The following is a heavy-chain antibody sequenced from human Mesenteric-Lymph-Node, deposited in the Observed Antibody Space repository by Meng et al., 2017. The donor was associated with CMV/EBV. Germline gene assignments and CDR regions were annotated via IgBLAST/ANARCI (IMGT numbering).Heavy chain of an antibody. Sequence: QGQLHQWGGVLCIPLGTLSVKCVVYGGSFSGYYWNWIRQSPEKGLEWIGEINHSGSTTYNPSFTSRIIISVDTSTNQISLNMSSVTAADTAVYYCARGSSYDILTGYFDYWGQGALVTVSS. D-gene: IGHD3-9*01. CDR1: GGSFSGYY. V-gene: IGHV4-34*01. CDR3: ARGSSYDILTGYFDY. J-gene: IGHJ4*02. CDR2: INHSGST.